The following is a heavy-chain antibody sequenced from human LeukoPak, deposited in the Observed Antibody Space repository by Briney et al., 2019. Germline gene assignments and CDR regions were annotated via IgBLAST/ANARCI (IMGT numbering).Heavy chain of an antibody. D-gene: IGHD3-16*01. CDR3: ATPWGSYSPPQKRGDAFDI. Sequence: QAGGSLRLSCAASGFTFSSYEMNWVRQAPGKGLEWVSAISGSGGSTYYADYVKGRFTISRDNSKNTLYLQMNSLRDEDTAVYYCATPWGSYSPPQKRGDAFDIWGQGTMVTVSS. V-gene: IGHV3-23*01. J-gene: IGHJ3*02. CDR1: GFTFSSYE. CDR2: ISGSGGST.